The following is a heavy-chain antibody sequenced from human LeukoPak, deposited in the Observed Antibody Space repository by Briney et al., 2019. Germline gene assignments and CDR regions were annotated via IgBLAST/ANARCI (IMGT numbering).Heavy chain of an antibody. V-gene: IGHV3-53*01. CDR3: ARDPGGSGSYYSLYYYYYMDV. J-gene: IGHJ6*03. Sequence: GGSLRLSCAASGFTVSSNYMSWVRQAPGKGLEWVSVIYSGGSTYYADSVKGRFTISRDNAKNSLYLQMNSLRAEDTAVYYCARDPGGSGSYYSLYYYYYMDVWGKGTTVTVSS. D-gene: IGHD3-10*01. CDR1: GFTVSSNY. CDR2: IYSGGST.